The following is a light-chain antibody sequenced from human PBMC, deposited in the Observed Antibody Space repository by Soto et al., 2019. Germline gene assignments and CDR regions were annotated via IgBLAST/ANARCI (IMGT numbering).Light chain of an antibody. CDR1: QGIAPY. CDR2: ATS. V-gene: IGKV1-27*01. Sequence: DVQMTQSPSSLSAFVRDRVTITCRASQGIAPYLAWFQQKPGKVPKLLIYATSTLQSGVPSRFSGSGSGTDFTLTINSLQPEDVGTYYCQKYNSAPLTFGGGT. J-gene: IGKJ4*01. CDR3: QKYNSAPLT.